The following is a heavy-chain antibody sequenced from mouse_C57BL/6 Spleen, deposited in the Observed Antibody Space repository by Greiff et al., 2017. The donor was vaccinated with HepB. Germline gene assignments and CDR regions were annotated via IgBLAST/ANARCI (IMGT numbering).Heavy chain of an antibody. J-gene: IGHJ3*01. V-gene: IGHV5-17*01. D-gene: IGHD1-1*01. CDR2: ISSGSSTI. CDR1: GFTFSDYG. CDR3: ARRDYYGSSSLFAY. Sequence: EVKLVESGGGLVKPGGSLKLSCAASGFTFSDYGMHWVRQAPEKGLEWVAYISSGSSTIYYADTVKGRFTISRDNAKNTLFLQMTGLRSEDTAMYYCARRDYYGSSSLFAYWGQGTLVTVSA.